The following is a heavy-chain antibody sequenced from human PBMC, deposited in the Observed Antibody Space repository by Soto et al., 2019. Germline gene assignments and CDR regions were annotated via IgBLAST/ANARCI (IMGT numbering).Heavy chain of an antibody. J-gene: IGHJ1*01. CDR1: GFTFSNAW. V-gene: IGHV3-15*07. D-gene: IGHD3-22*01. CDR2: IKSKTDGGTT. Sequence: GGSLRLSCAASGFTFSNAWMNWVRQAPGKGLEWVGRIKSKTDGGTTDYAAPVKGRFTISRDDSKNTRYLQMNSLKTEDTAVYYCTTDSSAVVVITMLWGSLLGAPEYFQHWGQGTLVTVSS. CDR3: TTDSSAVVVITMLWGSLLGAPEYFQH.